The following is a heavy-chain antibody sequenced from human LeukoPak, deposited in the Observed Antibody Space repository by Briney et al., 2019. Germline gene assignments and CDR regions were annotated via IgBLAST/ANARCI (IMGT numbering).Heavy chain of an antibody. V-gene: IGHV4-31*02. D-gene: IGHD2-21*01. CDR1: GFTFSSYS. CDR3: ATTRATRVVY. J-gene: IGHJ4*02. Sequence: LRLSCAASGFTFSSYSMKWVRQHPGKGLEWIGYIYYSGSTYYNPSLKSRVTISVDTSKNQFSLKLSSVTAADTAVYYCATTRATRVVYWGQGTLVTVSS. CDR2: IYYSGST.